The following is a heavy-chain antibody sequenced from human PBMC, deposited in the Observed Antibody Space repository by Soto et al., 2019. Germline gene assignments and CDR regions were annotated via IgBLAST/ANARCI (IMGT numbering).Heavy chain of an antibody. CDR1: GVSISSGGYY. Sequence: QVQLQESGPGLVVPSQTLSLTCTVSGVSISSGGYYWSWIRQHPGKGLEWIGYIYYSGSTFYNPSLKSRITLSVDTSQNQFSLQLNSVAAADTGVYFCARGGGNWYFDLWGRGTLVTVSS. CDR2: IYYSGST. J-gene: IGHJ2*01. V-gene: IGHV4-31*03. CDR3: ARGGGNWYFDL. D-gene: IGHD3-16*01.